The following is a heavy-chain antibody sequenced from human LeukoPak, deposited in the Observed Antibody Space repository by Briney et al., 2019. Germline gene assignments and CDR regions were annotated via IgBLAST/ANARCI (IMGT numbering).Heavy chain of an antibody. CDR3: AKDMGYIVVATTLDY. Sequence: GGSLRLSCAASGFTFSSYAMHWVRQAPGKGLEWVAVISYDGSNKYYADSVKGRFTISRDNSKNTLYLQMNSLRAEDTAVYYCAKDMGYIVVATTLDYWGQGTLVTVSS. J-gene: IGHJ4*02. D-gene: IGHD2-21*01. CDR1: GFTFSSYA. V-gene: IGHV3-30-3*01. CDR2: ISYDGSNK.